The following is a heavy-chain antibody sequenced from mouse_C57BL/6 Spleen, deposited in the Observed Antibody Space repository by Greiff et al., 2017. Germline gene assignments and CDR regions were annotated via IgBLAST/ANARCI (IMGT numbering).Heavy chain of an antibody. J-gene: IGHJ2*01. V-gene: IGHV1-64*01. Sequence: QVQLQQPGAELVKPGASVKLSCKASGYTFTSYWMHWVKQRPGQGLEWIGMIHPNSGSTNYNEKFKSKATLTVDKSSSTAYMQLSSLTSEDSAVYYCARAGDYGPEDFDYWGQGTTLTVSS. CDR2: IHPNSGST. CDR1: GYTFTSYW. D-gene: IGHD2-13*01. CDR3: ARAGDYGPEDFDY.